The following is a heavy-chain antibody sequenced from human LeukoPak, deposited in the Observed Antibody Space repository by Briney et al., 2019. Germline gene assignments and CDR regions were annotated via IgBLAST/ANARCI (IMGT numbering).Heavy chain of an antibody. V-gene: IGHV3-53*01. CDR1: GFTVSSNY. Sequence: GGSLGLSCAASGFTVSSNYMSWVRQAPGKGLEWVSVIYSGGSTYYADSVKGRFTISRDNSKNTLYLQMNSLRAEDTAVYYCARDSSGDALDIWGQGTVVSVSS. CDR2: IYSGGST. J-gene: IGHJ3*02. CDR3: ARDSSGDALDI.